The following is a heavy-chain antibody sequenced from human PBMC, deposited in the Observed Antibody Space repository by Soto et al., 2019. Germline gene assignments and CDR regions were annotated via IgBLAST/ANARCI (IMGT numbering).Heavy chain of an antibody. D-gene: IGHD2-8*02. Sequence: PGGSLRLSCAASGFTFSTYTMNWVRQAPGKGLEWVSSISGSSTYIYYADSVKGRFTISRDNAKNSLYLQMNSLRAEDTAVYYCAKNKHGGVPFGYWGQGTLVTVSS. J-gene: IGHJ4*02. CDR1: GFTFSTYT. CDR3: AKNKHGGVPFGY. CDR2: ISGSSTYI. V-gene: IGHV3-21*01.